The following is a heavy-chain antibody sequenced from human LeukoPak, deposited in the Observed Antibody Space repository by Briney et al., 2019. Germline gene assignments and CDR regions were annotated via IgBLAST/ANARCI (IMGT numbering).Heavy chain of an antibody. CDR3: ATVPYYYDSSPIDY. D-gene: IGHD3-22*01. V-gene: IGHV1-8*01. Sequence: ASVTVSCKASGYTFTSYDINWVRQAPGQGLEWMGWMNPNSGNTVYAQKFQGRVTMTRNTSISTAYMELSSLRSEDTAVYYCATVPYYYDSSPIDYWGQGTLVTVSS. CDR2: MNPNSGNT. CDR1: GYTFTSYD. J-gene: IGHJ4*02.